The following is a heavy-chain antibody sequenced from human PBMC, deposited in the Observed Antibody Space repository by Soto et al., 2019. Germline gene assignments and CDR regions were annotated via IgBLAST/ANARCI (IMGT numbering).Heavy chain of an antibody. CDR3: ARGAGATDYFDY. J-gene: IGHJ4*02. CDR2: ISYDGDKT. V-gene: IGHV3-33*05. D-gene: IGHD1-26*01. CDR1: GFSFGSYV. Sequence: QVELVESGGGVVQPGRSLRLSCAASGFSFGSYVMNWVRQAPGKGLECVAVISYDGDKTYYADSVKGRFTISRDNSNSTLYLQMNRPRAEDTAIYSCARGAGATDYFDYWGQGALVTVSS.